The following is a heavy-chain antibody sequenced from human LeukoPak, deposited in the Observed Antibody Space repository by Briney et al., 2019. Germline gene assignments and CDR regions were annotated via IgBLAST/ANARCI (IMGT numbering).Heavy chain of an antibody. Sequence: PLETLSLTCAVYGGSFSAYYWSWIRQSPGKGLEWIAEINHRGDTNYNPSVKSRVSISVDTSKNQFSLKVTSLTAADMAVYYCARGPTISETGYFDYWGQGTLVTVSS. CDR3: ARGPTISETGYFDY. J-gene: IGHJ4*03. CDR2: INHRGDT. CDR1: GGSFSAYY. V-gene: IGHV4-34*01. D-gene: IGHD1-1*01.